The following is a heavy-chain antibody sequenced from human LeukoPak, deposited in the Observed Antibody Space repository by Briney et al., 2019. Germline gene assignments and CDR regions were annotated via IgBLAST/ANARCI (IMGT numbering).Heavy chain of an antibody. D-gene: IGHD5-24*01. CDR3: ARVSSRWLQDYYFDY. J-gene: IGHJ4*02. Sequence: SETLSLTCTVSGGSISSGDYYWSWIRQPPEKRLEWIGYIYYSGSTYYNPSLKSRVTISVDTSKNQFSLKLSSVTAADTAVYYCARVSSRWLQDYYFDYWGQGTLVTVSS. CDR1: GGSISSGDYY. V-gene: IGHV4-30-4*01. CDR2: IYYSGST.